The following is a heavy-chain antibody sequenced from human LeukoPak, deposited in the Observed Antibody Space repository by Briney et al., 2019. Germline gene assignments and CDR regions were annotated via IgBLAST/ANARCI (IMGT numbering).Heavy chain of an antibody. V-gene: IGHV3-23*01. CDR1: GFTFDSYA. CDR3: ARVLERRLDYYYGMDV. D-gene: IGHD1-1*01. J-gene: IGHJ6*02. Sequence: GGSLRLSCAASGFTFDSYAMSWVRQAPGKWLEWLSSISGSGASTYYADSVKGRFTITRDNSKNTLYLQMNSLRAEDTAVYYCARVLERRLDYYYGMDVWGQGTTVTVSS. CDR2: ISGSGAST.